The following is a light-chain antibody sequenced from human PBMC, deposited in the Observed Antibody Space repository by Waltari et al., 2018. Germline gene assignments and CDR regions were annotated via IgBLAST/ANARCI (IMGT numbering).Light chain of an antibody. CDR2: KAS. V-gene: IGKV1-5*03. Sequence: DIEVTQSPSSLSASVGERVTITCRASQSTHNCLAWYHQRPGEAPQLLIYKASILQSGVPSRFSGSGSGTEFTLTITSLQPDDFGIYYCQQYYSQWTFGQGTKVDVK. J-gene: IGKJ1*01. CDR3: QQYYSQWT. CDR1: QSTHNC.